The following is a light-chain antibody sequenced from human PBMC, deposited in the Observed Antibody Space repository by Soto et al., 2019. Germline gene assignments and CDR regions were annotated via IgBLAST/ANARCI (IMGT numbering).Light chain of an antibody. CDR2: DAS. CDR1: QSVGYH. CDR3: QQRSNWPPVT. V-gene: IGKV3-11*01. Sequence: IVFTQSAGTLSLSPGERATLSCRASQSVGYHLAWYQQKPGQAPRLLIYDASNRATGIPARFSGSGSGTDFTLAISSLEPEDFAVYYCQQRSNWPPVTFGGGTKVDI. J-gene: IGKJ4*01.